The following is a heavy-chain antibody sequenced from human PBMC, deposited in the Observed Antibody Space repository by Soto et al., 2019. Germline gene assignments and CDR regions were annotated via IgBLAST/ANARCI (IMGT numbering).Heavy chain of an antibody. Sequence: GALRLSCAASGFSFSSYGMHWVRQAPGKGLEWVAVISNDGSNKYYADSVKGRFTISRDNSKNTLYLQMNSLRAEDTAVYYCAKALTVAGTGWFDPWGQGTQATVSS. V-gene: IGHV3-30*18. J-gene: IGHJ5*02. CDR1: GFSFSSYG. CDR2: ISNDGSNK. CDR3: AKALTVAGTGWFDP. D-gene: IGHD6-19*01.